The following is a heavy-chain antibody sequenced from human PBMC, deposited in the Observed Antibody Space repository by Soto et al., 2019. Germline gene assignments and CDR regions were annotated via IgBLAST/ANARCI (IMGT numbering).Heavy chain of an antibody. Sequence: SETLSLTCTVSGGSISSSGYYWSWVRQHPGKGLEWIGYIYYSGRTYYNSSLKSRLSISVATSKNQFSMKLSSVTAADTAVYCCSRGWAGNGNLDFWGQGTLVTVSS. J-gene: IGHJ4*02. CDR3: SRGWAGNGNLDF. D-gene: IGHD1-1*01. CDR2: IYYSGRT. V-gene: IGHV4-31*03. CDR1: GGSISSSGYY.